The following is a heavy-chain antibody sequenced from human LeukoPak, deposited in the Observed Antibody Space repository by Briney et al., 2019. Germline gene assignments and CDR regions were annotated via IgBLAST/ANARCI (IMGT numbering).Heavy chain of an antibody. CDR1: GYTFTSYD. CDR2: MNPNSGNT. D-gene: IGHD3-3*01. J-gene: IGHJ5*02. CDR3: ARNPRVFWSGYHRSWFDP. Sequence: ASVKVSCKASGYTFTSYDINWVRQATGQGLEWMGLMNPNSGNTGYAQKFQGRVTMTRNTSISTAYMELSSLRSEDTAVYYCARNPRVFWSGYHRSWFDPWGQGTLVTVSS. V-gene: IGHV1-8*01.